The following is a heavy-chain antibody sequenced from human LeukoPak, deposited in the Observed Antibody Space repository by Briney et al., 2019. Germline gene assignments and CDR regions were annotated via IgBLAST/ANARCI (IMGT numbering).Heavy chain of an antibody. Sequence: ASVKVACEASGYTFTSYGISWVRQAPGQGLEWMGWISAYNGNTNYAQKLRGRVTMTTDTSTGTAYMELRSLRSDDTAVYYCARSPLGYCSSTSCEDPWFDYWGQGTLVTVSS. CDR1: GYTFTSYG. J-gene: IGHJ4*02. CDR2: ISAYNGNT. D-gene: IGHD2-2*01. CDR3: ARSPLGYCSSTSCEDPWFDY. V-gene: IGHV1-18*04.